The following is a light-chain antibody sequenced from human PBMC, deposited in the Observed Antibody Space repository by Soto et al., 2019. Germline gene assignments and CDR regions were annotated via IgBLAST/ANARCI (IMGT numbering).Light chain of an antibody. CDR1: SGYSNYK. CDR3: GADDGSGSNYVVV. J-gene: IGLJ2*01. Sequence: QPVLTQPPSASASLGASVTLTCTLSSGYSNYKVDWYQQRPGKGPRFVMRVGTGGIVGSKGDGIPDRFSVLGTGLNRYLTIKIIQEEDESDYHCGADDGSGSNYVVVFGGGTKLTVL. CDR2: VGTGGIVG. V-gene: IGLV9-49*01.